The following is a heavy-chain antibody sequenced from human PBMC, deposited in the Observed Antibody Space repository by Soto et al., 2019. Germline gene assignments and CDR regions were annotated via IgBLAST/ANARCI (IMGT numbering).Heavy chain of an antibody. D-gene: IGHD3-22*01. J-gene: IGHJ4*02. CDR3: ARVLNYYNSSGYLDS. CDR2: IYPGDSDS. V-gene: IGHV5-51*01. Sequence: VESLKISCKGSGYMFTSYWISCLLQMPVKGLEWMGIIYPGDSDSRYSPSFQGQVTISADKSISTAYLQWSSLKASDTGIYYCARVLNYYNSSGYLDSWGQGTLVTVSS. CDR1: GYMFTSYW.